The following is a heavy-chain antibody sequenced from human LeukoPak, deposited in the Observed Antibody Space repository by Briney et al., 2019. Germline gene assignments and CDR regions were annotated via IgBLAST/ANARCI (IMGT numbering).Heavy chain of an antibody. CDR3: ARSGNTYELDDI. D-gene: IGHD1/OR15-1a*01. CDR1: GYTFTGYY. Sequence: ASVKASCKASGYTFTGYYMHWVRQAPGQGLEWMGWINPNSGGTNYAQKFQGRVTMTRDTSISTAYMELSGLRSDDTAVYYCARSGNTYELDDIWGQGTMVTVSS. V-gene: IGHV1-2*02. CDR2: INPNSGGT. J-gene: IGHJ3*02.